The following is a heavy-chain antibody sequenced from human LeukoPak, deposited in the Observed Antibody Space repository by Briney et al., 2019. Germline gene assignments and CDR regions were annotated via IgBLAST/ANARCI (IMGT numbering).Heavy chain of an antibody. CDR1: GGSISSGDYY. J-gene: IGHJ4*02. CDR3: ARSQTAMVTFDY. V-gene: IGHV4-30-4*08. CDR2: IYYSGST. D-gene: IGHD5-18*01. Sequence: SETLSLTCTVSGGSISSGDYYWSWVRQPPGTGMEWIGYIYYSGSTYYNTSLKSRVTISVDTSKNQFSLKLSSVTAADTAVYYCARSQTAMVTFDYWGQGTLVTVSS.